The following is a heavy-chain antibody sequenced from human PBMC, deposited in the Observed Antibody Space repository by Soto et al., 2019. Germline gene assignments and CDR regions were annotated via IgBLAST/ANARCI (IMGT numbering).Heavy chain of an antibody. CDR1: GGSISSGGYS. D-gene: IGHD4-17*01. V-gene: IGHV4-30-2*01. Sequence: QLQLQESGSGLVKPSQTLSLTCAVSGGSISSGGYSCNWIRQPPGKGLEWIGYIYHSGSTYYNPSIKSRVTISVDRSKTQFSLKLSSVTAADTAVYYCARGMTTVTTFDYWGQGTLVTVSS. CDR2: IYHSGST. CDR3: ARGMTTVTTFDY. J-gene: IGHJ4*02.